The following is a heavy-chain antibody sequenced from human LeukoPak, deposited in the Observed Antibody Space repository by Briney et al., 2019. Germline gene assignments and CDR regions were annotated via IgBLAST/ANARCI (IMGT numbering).Heavy chain of an antibody. Sequence: GGSLRLSCAASGFTFSDHYMSWIRQAPGKGLEWVSYISSSGSYTNYADSVKGRFTISRDNAKNSLYLQMNSLRAEDTAVYYCARRASAALKYAFDYWGQGTLVTVYS. CDR2: ISSSGSYT. CDR1: GFTFSDHY. D-gene: IGHD6-13*01. CDR3: ARRASAALKYAFDY. V-gene: IGHV3-11*03. J-gene: IGHJ4*02.